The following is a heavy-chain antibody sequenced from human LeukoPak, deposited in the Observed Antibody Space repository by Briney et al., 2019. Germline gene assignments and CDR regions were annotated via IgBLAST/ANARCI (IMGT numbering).Heavy chain of an antibody. J-gene: IGHJ6*02. CDR3: ARHSTAVAPYGMDV. CDR1: GYSFTCYW. Sequence: GAFLKISCKGSGYSFTCYWIGMVRSMPGEGLELMGIIYPGASDTRDSPSFQGQVTISADKSTSTAYLQWSSLKASDTAMYYCARHSTAVAPYGMDVWGQGTTVTVSS. V-gene: IGHV5-51*01. CDR2: IYPGASDT. D-gene: IGHD6-19*01.